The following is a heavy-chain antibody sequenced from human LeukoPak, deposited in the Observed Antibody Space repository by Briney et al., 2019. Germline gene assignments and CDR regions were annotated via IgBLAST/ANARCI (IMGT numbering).Heavy chain of an antibody. J-gene: IGHJ5*02. Sequence: SETLSLTCTVSGGSISSYYWSWIRQPPGKGLEWIGYIYYSGSTNYNPSLKSRVTISVDTSKNQFSLKLSSVTAADTAVYYCARATDSSGWYFNWFDPWGQGTLVTVSS. CDR3: ARATDSSGWYFNWFDP. CDR2: IYYSGST. D-gene: IGHD6-19*01. V-gene: IGHV4-59*01. CDR1: GGSISSYY.